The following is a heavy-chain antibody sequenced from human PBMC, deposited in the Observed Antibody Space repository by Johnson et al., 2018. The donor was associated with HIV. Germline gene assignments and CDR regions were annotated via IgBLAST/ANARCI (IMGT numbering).Heavy chain of an antibody. Sequence: VYLVESGGGLVQPGGSLRLSCAASGFSFSTTWMHWVRQAPGEGLVWVAHINSDGSHIAYADSVRGRFPISRDNAKNTLYLQMNNVRAEDTAVYYCAKDWAYSSSWYDEGLAFDIWGQGTMVTVSS. J-gene: IGHJ3*02. D-gene: IGHD6-13*01. CDR1: GFSFSTTW. CDR2: INSDGSHI. V-gene: IGHV3-74*03. CDR3: AKDWAYSSSWYDEGLAFDI.